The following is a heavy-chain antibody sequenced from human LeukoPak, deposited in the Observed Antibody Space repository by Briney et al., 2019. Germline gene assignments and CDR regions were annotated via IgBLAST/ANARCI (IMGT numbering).Heavy chain of an antibody. J-gene: IGHJ6*03. CDR1: GGSISSYY. D-gene: IGHD4-11*01. Sequence: SETLSLTCTVSGGSISSYYWSWIRQPPGKGLEWIGYIYYSGSTNYNPSLNGRVSISRDTSKNLFSLRLRSVTAADTAVYFCARGRVSSSTWYSTYYYYFYMDVWGKGTTVTVSS. CDR3: ARGRVSSSTWYSTYYYYFYMDV. CDR2: IYYSGST. V-gene: IGHV4-59*01.